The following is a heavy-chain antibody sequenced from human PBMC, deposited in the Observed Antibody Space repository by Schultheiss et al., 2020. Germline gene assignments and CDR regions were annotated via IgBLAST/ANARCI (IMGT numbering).Heavy chain of an antibody. CDR1: GYSFTNYW. D-gene: IGHD2-2*02. V-gene: IGHV5-51*01. CDR2: IYPGDSDT. J-gene: IGHJ6*03. Sequence: GESLKISCKGSGYSFTNYWIGWVRQMPGKGLEWMGIIYPGDSDTRYSPSFQGQVTISADKSISTAYLQWSSLKASDTAMYYCARLGCSSTSCYRNYYYYYMDVWGKGTTVTVSS. CDR3: ARLGCSSTSCYRNYYYYYMDV.